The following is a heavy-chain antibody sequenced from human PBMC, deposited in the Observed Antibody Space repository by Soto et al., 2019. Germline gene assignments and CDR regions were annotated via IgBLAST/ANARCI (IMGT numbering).Heavy chain of an antibody. J-gene: IGHJ6*03. Sequence: PGGSLRLSCAASGFTASSNYMSWVRQAPGKGLEWVSVIYSGGSTYYADPVKGRFTISRDNSKNTLYLQMNSLRAEDTAVYYCARDLVVVVAATLVRHYCYYMDVWGKGTTVTVSS. V-gene: IGHV3-66*01. CDR3: ARDLVVVVAATLVRHYCYYMDV. CDR2: IYSGGST. D-gene: IGHD2-15*01. CDR1: GFTASSNY.